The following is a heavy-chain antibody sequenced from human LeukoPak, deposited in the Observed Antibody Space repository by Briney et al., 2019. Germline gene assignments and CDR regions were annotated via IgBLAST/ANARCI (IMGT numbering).Heavy chain of an antibody. CDR2: INHSGST. CDR1: GGSFSGYY. Sequence: SETLSLTCAVYGGSFSGYYWSWIRQPPGKGLEWIGEINHSGSTNYNPSLKSRVTISVDTSKNQFSLKLSSVTAADTAVSYCARGLRRRSFGDYWGQGTLVTVSS. D-gene: IGHD3-16*01. V-gene: IGHV4-34*01. J-gene: IGHJ4*02. CDR3: ARGLRRRSFGDY.